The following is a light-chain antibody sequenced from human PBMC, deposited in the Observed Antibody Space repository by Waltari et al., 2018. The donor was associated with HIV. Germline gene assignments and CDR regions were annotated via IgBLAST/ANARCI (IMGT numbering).Light chain of an antibody. J-gene: IGLJ2*01. CDR1: SSDVGGYNY. CDR2: DVS. Sequence: QSALTQPASVSGSPGQSITISCPGTSSDVGGYNYVPRYQQHPGKAPKLMIYDVSKRPSGVSNRFSGSKSGNTASLTISGLQAEDEADYYCCSYAGSSTLVFGGGTKLTVL. V-gene: IGLV2-23*02. CDR3: CSYAGSSTLV.